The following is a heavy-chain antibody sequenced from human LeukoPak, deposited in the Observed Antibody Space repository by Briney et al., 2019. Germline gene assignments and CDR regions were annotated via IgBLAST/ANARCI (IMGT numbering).Heavy chain of an antibody. D-gene: IGHD3-22*01. V-gene: IGHV4-31*03. Sequence: TLSLTCTASGGSISSGGYYWSWIRQHPGKGLEWIGYIYYSGSTYYNPSLKSRVTISVDTSKNQFSLKLSSVTAADTAVYYCAATLTYYYDSSGPKTLDYWGQGTLVTVSS. CDR1: GGSISSGGYY. CDR2: IYYSGST. CDR3: AATLTYYYDSSGPKTLDY. J-gene: IGHJ4*02.